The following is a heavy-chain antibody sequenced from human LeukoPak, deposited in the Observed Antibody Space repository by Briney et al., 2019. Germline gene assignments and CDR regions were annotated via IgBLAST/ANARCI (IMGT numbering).Heavy chain of an antibody. CDR1: GGSFSGYY. V-gene: IGHV4-34*01. D-gene: IGHD6-13*01. J-gene: IGHJ5*02. CDR2: INHSGST. CDR3: ARAYSSSWYWNWFDP. Sequence: SETLSLTCVVYGGSFSGYYWTWIRQPPGKGLEWIGEINHSGSTNYNPSLKSRVTISVDTSKNQFSLKLSSVTAADTAVYYCARAYSSSWYWNWFDPWGQGTLVTVSS.